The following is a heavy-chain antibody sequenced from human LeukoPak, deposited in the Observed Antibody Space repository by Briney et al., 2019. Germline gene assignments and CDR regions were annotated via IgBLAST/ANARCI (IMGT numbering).Heavy chain of an antibody. CDR3: AKYGNSGWVIDN. D-gene: IGHD6-19*01. Sequence: SETLSLTCTVSGGSIGSNYWTWIRQPPGKGLEYIGYVYYTGGTNYNPSLKSRVTISVDTSKNQFSLRLSSVTAADTAVYFCAKYGNSGWVIDNWGQGTLVTVSS. J-gene: IGHJ4*02. V-gene: IGHV4-59*08. CDR1: GGSIGSNY. CDR2: VYYTGGT.